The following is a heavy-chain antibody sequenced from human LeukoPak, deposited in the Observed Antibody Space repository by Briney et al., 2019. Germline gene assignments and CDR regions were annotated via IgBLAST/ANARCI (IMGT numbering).Heavy chain of an antibody. CDR2: ISGGGGST. Sequence: GGSLRLSCAASGFPFSSYAMSWVRQAPGKGLEWVSAISGGGGSTYYADSVKGRFTISRDNSKNTLYLQMNSLRAEDTAVYYCARRQDYYYGMDVWGQGTTVTVSS. J-gene: IGHJ6*02. CDR1: GFPFSSYA. CDR3: ARRQDYYYGMDV. V-gene: IGHV3-23*01.